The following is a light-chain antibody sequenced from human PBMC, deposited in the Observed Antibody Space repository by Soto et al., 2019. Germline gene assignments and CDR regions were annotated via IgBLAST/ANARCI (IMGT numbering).Light chain of an antibody. J-gene: IGKJ5*01. CDR1: QSVSSY. V-gene: IGKV3-11*01. CDR2: DAS. Sequence: EIVLTQSPATLSLSPVEIATLSCSASQSVSSYLAWYQQKPGQAPRLLIYDASNRATGIPARFSGSGSGTDFTLTISSLEPEDSAIYYCQQRNIWPPVTFGQGTRLEIK. CDR3: QQRNIWPPVT.